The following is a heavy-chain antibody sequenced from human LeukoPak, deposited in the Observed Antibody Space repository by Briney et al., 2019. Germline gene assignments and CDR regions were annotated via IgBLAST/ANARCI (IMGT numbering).Heavy chain of an antibody. Sequence: PSETLSLTCSVSGGSISSSSYYWGWIRQPPGKGLEWIGNIYYSGSTYYNPSLKSRVIISVDTSKNQFSLKLSSVTAADTAVYYCAIRPIAVSPDYWGQGTLVTVSS. D-gene: IGHD6-19*01. CDR3: AIRPIAVSPDY. J-gene: IGHJ4*02. V-gene: IGHV4-39*01. CDR1: GGSISSSSYY. CDR2: IYYSGST.